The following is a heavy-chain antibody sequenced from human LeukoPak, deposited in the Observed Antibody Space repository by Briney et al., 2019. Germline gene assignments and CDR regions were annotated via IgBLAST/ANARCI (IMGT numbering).Heavy chain of an antibody. J-gene: IGHJ6*03. CDR1: GGSLSSYY. Sequence: NPSETLSLTCTVSGGSLSSYYWRWIRQPPGKGLEWIGYIYYSGSTNYNPSLKSRVTISVDTSKNQFSLKLSSVTAADTAVYYCTRVFRAARSLWYYYYMDVWGKGTTVTVSS. CDR3: TRVFRAARSLWYYYYMDV. V-gene: IGHV4-59*01. CDR2: IYYSGST. D-gene: IGHD6-6*01.